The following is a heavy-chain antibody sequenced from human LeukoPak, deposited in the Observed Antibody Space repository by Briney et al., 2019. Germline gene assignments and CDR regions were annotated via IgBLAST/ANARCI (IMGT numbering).Heavy chain of an antibody. CDR1: GGSISSSSYF. D-gene: IGHD6-6*01. Sequence: SETLSLTCTVSGGSISSSSYFWGWIRQPPGKGLEWIGSIYYSGSTYYNPSLKSRVTISVDTSKNQFSLKLSSVTAADTAIYYCARDFSSSSTVYYYYYMDVWGKGTTVTVSS. V-gene: IGHV4-39*07. CDR3: ARDFSSSSTVYYYYYMDV. CDR2: IYYSGST. J-gene: IGHJ6*03.